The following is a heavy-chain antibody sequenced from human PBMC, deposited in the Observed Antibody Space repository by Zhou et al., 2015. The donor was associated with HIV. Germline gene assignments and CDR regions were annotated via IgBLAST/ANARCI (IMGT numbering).Heavy chain of an antibody. D-gene: IGHD2-21*01. CDR2: IIPILGIA. CDR3: ARLVVRYYYGMDV. Sequence: QVQLVQSGAEVKKPGSSVKVSCKASGGTFSSYTISWVRQAPGQGLEWMGRIIPILGIANYAQKFRGRVTITADKSTSTAYMELSSLRSEDTAVYYCARLVVRYYYGMDVWGQGTTVTVSS. V-gene: IGHV1-69*02. CDR1: GGTFSSYT. J-gene: IGHJ6*02.